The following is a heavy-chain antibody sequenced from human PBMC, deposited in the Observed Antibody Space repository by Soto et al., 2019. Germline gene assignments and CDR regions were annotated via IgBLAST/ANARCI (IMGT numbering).Heavy chain of an antibody. Sequence: GGSLRLSCAASGFTFTSFSFNWVRRAPGKGLEWISYIGRSSGDIHYADSVKGRFTISRDNAKNSLYLQMNSLRDEDTAVYFCARDYNYGIDYWGQGTLVTVSS. J-gene: IGHJ4*02. CDR3: ARDYNYGIDY. CDR2: IGRSSGDI. V-gene: IGHV3-48*02. CDR1: GFTFTSFS. D-gene: IGHD3-22*01.